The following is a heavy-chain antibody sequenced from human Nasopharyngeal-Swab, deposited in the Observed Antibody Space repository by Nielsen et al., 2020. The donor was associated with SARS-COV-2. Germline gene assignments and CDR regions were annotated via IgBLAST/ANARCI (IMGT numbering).Heavy chain of an antibody. CDR2: IIPIFGTA. V-gene: IGHV1-69*13. Sequence: SVKVSCKASGGTFSSYAISWVRQAPGQGLEWMGGIIPIFGTANYAQKFQGRVTITADESTSTAYMELSSLRSEDTAVYYCARDFGSGWLDYYYYYMDVWGKGTTVTVSS. J-gene: IGHJ6*03. D-gene: IGHD6-19*01. CDR3: ARDFGSGWLDYYYYYMDV. CDR1: GGTFSSYA.